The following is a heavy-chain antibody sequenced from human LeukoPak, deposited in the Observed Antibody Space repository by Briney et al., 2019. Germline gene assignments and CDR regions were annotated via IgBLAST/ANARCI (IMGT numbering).Heavy chain of an antibody. CDR2: MNPNSGYT. V-gene: IGHV1-8*03. D-gene: IGHD2-21*01. CDR1: GYTFTSLD. CDR3: ARVGVVVAPLGYFDY. J-gene: IGHJ4*02. Sequence: ASVKVSCKASGYTFTSLDIHWVRQATGQGLEWVGWMNPNSGYTGYAHQVQGRVDFTRRTSISTAYMELSSLRSEDTAVYYFARVGVVVAPLGYFDYWGQGTLVTVSS.